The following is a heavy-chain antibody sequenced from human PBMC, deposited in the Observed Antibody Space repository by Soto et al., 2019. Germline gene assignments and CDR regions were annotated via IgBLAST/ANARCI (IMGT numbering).Heavy chain of an antibody. V-gene: IGHV4-30-4*01. J-gene: IGHJ5*02. D-gene: IGHD3-22*01. CDR1: GGSISSGDYY. Sequence: SETLSLTCTVSGGSISSGDYYWMWIRQPPGKGLEWIGCIYYSGSTYYNPSLKSRVTISVDTSKNQFSLKLSSVTAADTAVYYCARDLSPDSSGYSDWFDPWGQGTLVTVSS. CDR3: ARDLSPDSSGYSDWFDP. CDR2: IYYSGST.